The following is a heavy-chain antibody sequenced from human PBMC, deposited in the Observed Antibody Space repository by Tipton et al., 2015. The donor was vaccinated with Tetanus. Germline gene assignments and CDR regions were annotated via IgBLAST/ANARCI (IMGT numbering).Heavy chain of an antibody. CDR2: IYYNGNT. D-gene: IGHD6-25*01. CDR3: ARQADNWFDP. V-gene: IGHV4-39*01. CDR1: GGSPFSGSFY. J-gene: IGHJ5*02. Sequence: GLVKPSETLSLTCSVSGGSPFSGSFYWAWIRQPPGKGLEWIGNIYYNGNTYYLSSLRSRVTIPADTSKNQFSLSLRSVTAADTAVYYCARQADNWFDPWGQGTLVIVSS.